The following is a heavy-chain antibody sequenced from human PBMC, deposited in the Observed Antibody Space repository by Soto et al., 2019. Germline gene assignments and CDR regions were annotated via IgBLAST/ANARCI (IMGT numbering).Heavy chain of an antibody. J-gene: IGHJ2*01. Sequence: QVQLVQSGAEVKKPGASVKISCETSGFTFTSYTFHWVRQAPGQRLEWVGWINSGNGKTEYSQNLQDRVTLTRDTSANTVFLELRTLTSDDTATYYCARDRYTANWYFALWGRGTLVIVSS. CDR3: ARDRYTANWYFAL. CDR2: INSGNGKT. V-gene: IGHV1-3*01. CDR1: GFTFTSYT. D-gene: IGHD2-2*02.